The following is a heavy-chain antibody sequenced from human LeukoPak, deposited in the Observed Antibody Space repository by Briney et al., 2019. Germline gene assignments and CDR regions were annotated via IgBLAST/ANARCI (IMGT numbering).Heavy chain of an antibody. CDR2: ISAYNGNT. V-gene: IGHV1-18*01. D-gene: IGHD5-24*01. J-gene: IGHJ6*03. CDR3: ARDPMGYYYYYKDV. Sequence: GASVKVSCKASGYTFTSYGISWVRQAPGQGLEWMGWISAYNGNTNYAQKLQGRVTMTTDTSTSTAYMELRSLRSDDTAVYYCARDPMGYYYYYKDVWGKGTTVTVSS. CDR1: GYTFTSYG.